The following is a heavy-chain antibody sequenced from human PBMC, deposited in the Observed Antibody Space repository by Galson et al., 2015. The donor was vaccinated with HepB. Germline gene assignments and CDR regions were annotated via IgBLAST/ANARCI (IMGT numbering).Heavy chain of an antibody. CDR2: INPNSGGT. J-gene: IGHJ6*03. CDR1: GYTFTGYY. V-gene: IGHV1-2*02. Sequence: SVKVSCKASGYTFTGYYMHWVRQAPGQGLEWMGWINPNSGGTNYAQKFQGRVTMTRDTSISTAYMELSRLRSDDTAVYYCARVSVVHYYYYYMDVWGKGTTVTVSS. CDR3: ARVSVVHYYYYYMDV. D-gene: IGHD4-23*01.